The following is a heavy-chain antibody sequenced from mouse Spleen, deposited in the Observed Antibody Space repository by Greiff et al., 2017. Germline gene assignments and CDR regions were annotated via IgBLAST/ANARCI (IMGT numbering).Heavy chain of an antibody. D-gene: IGHD2-4*01. J-gene: IGHJ3*01. V-gene: IGHV1-5*01. CDR1: GYTFTSYW. CDR2: IYPGNSDT. Sequence: VQLQQSGTVLARPGASVKMSCKTSGYTFTSYWMHWVKQRPGQGLEWIGAIYPGNSDTSYNQKFKGKAKLTAVTSASTAYMELSSLTNEDSAVYYCTRVNYDYDVGFAYWGQGTLVTVSA. CDR3: TRVNYDYDVGFAY.